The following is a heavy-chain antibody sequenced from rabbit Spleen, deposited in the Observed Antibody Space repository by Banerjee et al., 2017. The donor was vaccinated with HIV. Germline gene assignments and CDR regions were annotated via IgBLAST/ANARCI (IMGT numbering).Heavy chain of an antibody. Sequence: EQLEESGGGLVQPGGSLKLSCKASGFDFSRYGVSWVRQAPGKGLEWIGYIDPVFGSTYYASWVNGRFTISRHNAQNTLYLQLNSLTAADTATYFCVRDTWNFNLWGPGTLVTVS. V-gene: IGHV1S47*01. J-gene: IGHJ4*01. D-gene: IGHD3-1*01. CDR2: IDPVFGST. CDR3: VRDTWNFNL. CDR1: GFDFSRYG.